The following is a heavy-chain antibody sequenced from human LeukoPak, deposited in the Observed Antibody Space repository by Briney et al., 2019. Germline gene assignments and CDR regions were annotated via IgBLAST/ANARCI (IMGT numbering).Heavy chain of an antibody. J-gene: IGHJ6*03. V-gene: IGHV1-18*01. CDR1: GYTFTSYG. CDR2: ISAYNGNT. D-gene: IGHD3-10*01. CDR3: ARDRGSGRDYYYMDV. Sequence: GASVKVSCKASGYTFTSYGISWVRQAPGQGLEWMGWISAYNGNTNYAQKLQGRVTMTTDTSTSTAYMELRSLRSEDTAVYYCARDRGSGRDYYYMDVWGKGTTVTISS.